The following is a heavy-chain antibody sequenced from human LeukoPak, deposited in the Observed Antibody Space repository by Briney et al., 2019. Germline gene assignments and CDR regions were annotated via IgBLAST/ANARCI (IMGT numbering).Heavy chain of an antibody. V-gene: IGHV4-30-4*01. CDR1: GGSFSGYY. CDR3: ARGRRDGYNPAGWFDP. CDR2: IYYSGST. D-gene: IGHD5-24*01. J-gene: IGHJ5*02. Sequence: PSETLSLTCAVYGGSFSGYYWSWIRQPPGKGLEWIGYIYYSGSTYYNPSLKSRVTISVDTSKNQFSLKLSSVTAADTAVYYCARGRRDGYNPAGWFDPWGQGTLVTVSS.